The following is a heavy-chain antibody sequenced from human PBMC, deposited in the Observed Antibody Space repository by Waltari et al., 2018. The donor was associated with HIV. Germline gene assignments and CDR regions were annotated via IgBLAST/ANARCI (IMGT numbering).Heavy chain of an antibody. CDR3: ASPDTTMVHGHYYFYHMDV. CDR2: NYTGGRT. Sequence: EVQLVESGGGLVQPGGSLRLSCAASGFTVSSNYMSWVRQAPGKGVDWVSRNYTGGRTYYADSVKGRFTISRDNSKNTLYLQMNSLRAEDTAVYYCASPDTTMVHGHYYFYHMDVGGQGTTVTVSS. V-gene: IGHV3-66*01. J-gene: IGHJ6*02. CDR1: GFTVSSNY. D-gene: IGHD5-18*01.